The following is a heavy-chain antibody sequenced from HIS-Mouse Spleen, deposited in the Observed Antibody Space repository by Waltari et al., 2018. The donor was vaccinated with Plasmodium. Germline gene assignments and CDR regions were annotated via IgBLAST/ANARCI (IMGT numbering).Heavy chain of an antibody. CDR3: ARAESSIAARHYYYYGMDV. CDR1: GYSISSGYY. Sequence: QVQLQESGPGLVKPSETLSLPCTVSGYSISSGYYWAWLRQPPGKGLEWIGSIYHSGSTYYNPSLKSRVTISVDTSKNQFSLKLSSVTAADTAVYYCARAESSIAARHYYYYGMDVWGQGTTVTVSS. J-gene: IGHJ6*02. D-gene: IGHD6-6*01. CDR2: IYHSGST. V-gene: IGHV4-38-2*02.